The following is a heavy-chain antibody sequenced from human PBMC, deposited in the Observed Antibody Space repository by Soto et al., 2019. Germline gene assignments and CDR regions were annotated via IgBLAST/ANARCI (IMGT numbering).Heavy chain of an antibody. CDR3: AKDMGSGYDLPDY. V-gene: IGHV3-43*01. J-gene: IGHJ4*02. CDR1: GFTFDDYT. D-gene: IGHD5-12*01. Sequence: EVQLVESGGVVVQPGGSLRLSCAASGFTFDDYTMHWVRQAPGKGLESVSLISWDGGSTYYADSVKGRFTISRDNSKNCLYLQMNSLRTEDTALYYCAKDMGSGYDLPDYWGQGTLVTVSS. CDR2: ISWDGGST.